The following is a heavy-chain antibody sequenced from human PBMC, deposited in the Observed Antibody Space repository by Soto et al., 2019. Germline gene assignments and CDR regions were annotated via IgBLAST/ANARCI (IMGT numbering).Heavy chain of an antibody. J-gene: IGHJ6*02. D-gene: IGHD3-10*01. Sequence: PGGSLRLSCATSGFTFSSYWMHWVRQAPGKGLVWVSRINSDGSSTSYADSVKGRFTISRDNAKNTLYLQMNSLRAEDTAVYYCARSGSGSHQSVWGQGTTVTVSS. CDR2: INSDGSST. CDR3: ARSGSGSHQSV. CDR1: GFTFSSYW. V-gene: IGHV3-74*01.